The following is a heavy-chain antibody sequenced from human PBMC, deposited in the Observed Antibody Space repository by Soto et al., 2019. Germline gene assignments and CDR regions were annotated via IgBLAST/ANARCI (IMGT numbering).Heavy chain of an antibody. V-gene: IGHV1-3*01. Sequence: ASVKVSCKASGYTFTSYAIHWVRQAPGQRLEWMGWINAGNGNTKYSQKLQGRVTITRDTSASTAYIELSSMRSEDTAVFYCLTRDGYYYDRSGKYYYYYGMDVWGQGTTVTVSS. CDR3: LTRDGYYYDRSGKYYYYYGMDV. CDR1: GYTFTSYA. CDR2: INAGNGNT. D-gene: IGHD3-22*01. J-gene: IGHJ6*02.